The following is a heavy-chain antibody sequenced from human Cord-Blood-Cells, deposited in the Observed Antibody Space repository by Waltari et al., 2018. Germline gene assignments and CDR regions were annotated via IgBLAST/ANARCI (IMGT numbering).Heavy chain of an antibody. J-gene: IGHJ4*02. Sequence: VPLQESGPGLVQPSETLSPPCAVSGYPIISGYSWGWIRQPPGKGLELTGRIYHSGSTYYNPSLKSRVTISVDTSKNQFSLKLSSVTAADTAVYYCARVGYDILTGYYNFDYWGQGTLVTVSS. CDR2: IYHSGST. V-gene: IGHV4-38-2*01. CDR3: ARVGYDILTGYYNFDY. CDR1: GYPIISGYS. D-gene: IGHD3-9*01.